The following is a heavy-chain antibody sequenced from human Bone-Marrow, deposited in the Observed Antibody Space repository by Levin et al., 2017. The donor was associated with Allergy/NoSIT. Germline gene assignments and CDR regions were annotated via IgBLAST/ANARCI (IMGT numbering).Heavy chain of an antibody. CDR2: TIPIFGTS. Sequence: PGESLKISCEAFGDSFTTHLFIWVRQAPGQGLEWVGGTIPIFGTSTYAQSFQDRVTITADESSTTVYLEFHSLRSDDSAIYYCARGTGAYDIPEVFDVWGEGTMVSVSS. CDR1: GDSFTTHL. J-gene: IGHJ3*01. D-gene: IGHD3-9*01. V-gene: IGHV1-69*01. CDR3: ARGTGAYDIPEVFDV.